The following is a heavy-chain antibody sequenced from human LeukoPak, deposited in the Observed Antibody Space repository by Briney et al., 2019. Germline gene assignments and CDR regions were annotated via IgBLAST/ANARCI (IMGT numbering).Heavy chain of an antibody. CDR3: AKDFSSAGFNWFDP. Sequence: PGGSLRLSCAGSGFTFDDYAMHWVRQAPGKGLEWVYLISWDGGSTYYADSVKGRFTISRDNSKNSLYLQMNSLRVEDTALYYCAKDFSSAGFNWFDPWGQGTLVTVS. V-gene: IGHV3-43D*03. D-gene: IGHD6-25*01. CDR1: GFTFDDYA. J-gene: IGHJ5*02. CDR2: ISWDGGST.